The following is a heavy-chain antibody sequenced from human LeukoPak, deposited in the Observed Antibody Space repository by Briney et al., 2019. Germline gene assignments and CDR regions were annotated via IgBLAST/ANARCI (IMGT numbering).Heavy chain of an antibody. J-gene: IGHJ4*02. D-gene: IGHD6-19*01. Sequence: TGGSLRLSGAASGFDFRQYAMSWVRQAPGKGPKWFSSIGTDDTKFYGDSVKGQFTISRDNSKNMVYLQMNSLRAEDTAVYHCANTGPPPYPSGWSSPVVYYFDDWGQGTLVTVSS. CDR1: GFDFRQYA. CDR3: ANTGPPPYPSGWSSPVVYYFDD. V-gene: IGHV3-23*01. CDR2: IGTDDTK.